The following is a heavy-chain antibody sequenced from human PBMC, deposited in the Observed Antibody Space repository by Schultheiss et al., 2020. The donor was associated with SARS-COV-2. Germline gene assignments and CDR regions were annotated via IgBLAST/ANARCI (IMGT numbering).Heavy chain of an antibody. CDR1: GFTLSDYY. J-gene: IGHJ5*02. CDR2: ISGGSTYT. V-gene: IGHV3-11*06. Sequence: GGSLRLSCAASGFTLSDYYMSWIRQAPGKGLEWVSYISGGSTYTRYADSVKGRFTISRDNARNSVYLQMSSLRAEDTAVYYCARDRKPARYYGSGTLDWFDPWGQGTLVTVSS. CDR3: ARDRKPARYYGSGTLDWFDP. D-gene: IGHD3-10*01.